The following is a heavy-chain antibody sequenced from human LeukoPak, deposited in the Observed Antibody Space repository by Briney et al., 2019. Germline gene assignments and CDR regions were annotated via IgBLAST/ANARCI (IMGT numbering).Heavy chain of an antibody. V-gene: IGHV3-48*01. CDR2: ISGSSGII. CDR3: AVLSPTLDY. Sequence: PGGSLRLSCAASGFTFNTYTMNWVRQAPGKGLEWVSYISGSSGIIDYADSVRGRFTISRDNAKNSLYLQMNSLRAEDTAVYYCAVLSPTLDYWGQGTLVTVSS. J-gene: IGHJ4*02. D-gene: IGHD3-16*01. CDR1: GFTFNTYT.